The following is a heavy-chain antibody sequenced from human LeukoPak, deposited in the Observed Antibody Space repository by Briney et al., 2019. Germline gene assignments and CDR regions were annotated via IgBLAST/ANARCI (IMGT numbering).Heavy chain of an antibody. Sequence: ASVKVSCKASGYTFTSYYMHWVRQAPGQGLEWMGWINPNSGGTNYAQKFQGRVTMTRDTSISTAYMELSRLRSDDTAVYYCARSSREWELRGAFDIWGQGTMVTVSS. CDR1: GYTFTSYY. CDR2: INPNSGGT. J-gene: IGHJ3*02. V-gene: IGHV1-2*02. D-gene: IGHD1-26*01. CDR3: ARSSREWELRGAFDI.